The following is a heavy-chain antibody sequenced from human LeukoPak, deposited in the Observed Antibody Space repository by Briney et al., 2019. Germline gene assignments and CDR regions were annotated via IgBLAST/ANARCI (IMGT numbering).Heavy chain of an antibody. J-gene: IGHJ4*02. CDR3: AREGDSLRYFGEDY. Sequence: PSETLSLTCTVSGGSISSSSYYWGWIRQPPGKGLEWIGSIYYSGSTYYNPSLKSRVTISVDTSKNQFSLKLSSVTAADTAVYYCAREGDSLRYFGEDYWGQGTLVTVSS. CDR1: GGSISSSSYY. D-gene: IGHD3-9*01. CDR2: IYYSGST. V-gene: IGHV4-39*07.